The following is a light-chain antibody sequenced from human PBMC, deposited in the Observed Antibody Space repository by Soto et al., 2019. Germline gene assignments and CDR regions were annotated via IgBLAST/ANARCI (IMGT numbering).Light chain of an antibody. J-gene: IGKJ4*01. Sequence: DLQMTQSPSSVSASVGDRVAITCRASQGISSWLAWYQQKPGTAPKLLISGASSLVSGVPSRFTGSGSGTEFTLTISSLQPEDFATYYCQQAYSFPLTFGGGTKVEIK. V-gene: IGKV1-12*01. CDR2: GAS. CDR1: QGISSW. CDR3: QQAYSFPLT.